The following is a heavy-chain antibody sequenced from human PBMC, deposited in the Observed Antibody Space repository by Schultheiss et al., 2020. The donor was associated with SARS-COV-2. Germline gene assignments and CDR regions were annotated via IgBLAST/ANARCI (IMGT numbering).Heavy chain of an antibody. V-gene: IGHV3-7*03. CDR3: ARITRLRLGELPHLYFDY. J-gene: IGHJ4*02. Sequence: GGSLRLSCAASGFTFSSYWMSWVRQAPGKGLEWVANIKQDGSEKYYVDSVKGRFTISRDNAKNSLYLQMNSLRAEDTAVYYCARITRLRLGELPHLYFDYWGQGTLVTVSS. CDR2: IKQDGSEK. CDR1: GFTFSSYW. D-gene: IGHD3-16*01.